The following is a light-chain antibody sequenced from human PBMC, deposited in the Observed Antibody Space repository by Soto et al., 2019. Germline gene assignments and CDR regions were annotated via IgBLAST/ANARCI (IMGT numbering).Light chain of an antibody. Sequence: EIVLTQSPDTLSLSPGERATLSCRASQTLSINSLAWYQQKPGQAPRLLIYAASTRDTGIPDRFNGSGSGTDFALTINRLEPEDFAVYYCQQYDGAPLTFGPGTKGDIK. J-gene: IGKJ3*01. CDR3: QQYDGAPLT. V-gene: IGKV3-20*01. CDR1: QTLSINS. CDR2: AAS.